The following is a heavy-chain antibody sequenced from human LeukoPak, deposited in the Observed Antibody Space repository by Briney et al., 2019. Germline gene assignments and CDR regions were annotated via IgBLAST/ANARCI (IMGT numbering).Heavy chain of an antibody. Sequence: GSLRLSCAASGFTFSDYYMSWIRQPPGKGLEWIGSIYYSGSTNYNPTLKSRVTISADTSKNQFSLKLSSVTAADTAVYYCARRAYSSGAHWGQGTLVTVSS. CDR1: GFTFSDYY. V-gene: IGHV4-59*08. CDR2: IYYSGST. D-gene: IGHD6-19*01. CDR3: ARRAYSSGAH. J-gene: IGHJ4*02.